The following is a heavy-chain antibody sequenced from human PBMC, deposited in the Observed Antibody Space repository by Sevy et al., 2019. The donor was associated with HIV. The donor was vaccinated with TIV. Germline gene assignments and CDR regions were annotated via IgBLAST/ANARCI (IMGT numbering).Heavy chain of an antibody. CDR3: VREGLGGFSYSLDC. Sequence: GGSLRLSCAASGFSVSTYWMTWVRQAPGKGLEWVATMNQDGTERDYVDSVKGRFTISRDNTTTSLFMQMNSLSAEDTGVYYCVREGLGGFSYSLDCWGQGTLVTVSS. V-gene: IGHV3-7*01. J-gene: IGHJ4*02. CDR1: GFSVSTYW. D-gene: IGHD3-16*01. CDR2: MNQDGTER.